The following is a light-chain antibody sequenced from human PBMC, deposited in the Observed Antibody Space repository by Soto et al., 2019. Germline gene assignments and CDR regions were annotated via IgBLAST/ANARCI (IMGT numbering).Light chain of an antibody. Sequence: DVQMTQSPSTLSASVGDRVTITCRASQSISSWLAWYQQKPGKAPKLLIYDASSLESGVPSRFSGSGSGTEFTLTISSLQPDDFATYYCQQQWTFGQGTMVDIK. J-gene: IGKJ1*01. V-gene: IGKV1-5*01. CDR2: DAS. CDR3: QQQWT. CDR1: QSISSW.